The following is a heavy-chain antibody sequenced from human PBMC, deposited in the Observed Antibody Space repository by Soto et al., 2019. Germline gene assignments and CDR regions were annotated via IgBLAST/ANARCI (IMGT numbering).Heavy chain of an antibody. J-gene: IGHJ4*02. V-gene: IGHV4-59*01. CDR3: AKDNKVVVVAATLDY. CDR1: GGSISSYY. D-gene: IGHD2-15*01. Sequence: PSETLSLTCTVSGGSISSYYWSWIRQPPGKGLEWIGYIYYSGSTNYNPSLKSRVTISVDTSKNQFSLKLSSVTAADTAVYYCAKDNKVVVVAATLDYWGQGTLVTVSS. CDR2: IYYSGST.